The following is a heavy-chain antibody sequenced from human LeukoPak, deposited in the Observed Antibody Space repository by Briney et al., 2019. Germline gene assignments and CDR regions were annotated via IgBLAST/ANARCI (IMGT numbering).Heavy chain of an antibody. Sequence: GASVKVSCKASGYTFTTYAMSWVRQAPGQGLEWMGWINTNTGNPTYAQGFTGRFVFSLDTSVSTAYLQISSLKAEDTAVYYCARVRTSSYYHYMDVWGKGTTVTVSS. CDR3: ARVRTSSYYHYMDV. D-gene: IGHD1-7*01. V-gene: IGHV7-4-1*02. J-gene: IGHJ6*03. CDR2: INTNTGNP. CDR1: GYTFTTYA.